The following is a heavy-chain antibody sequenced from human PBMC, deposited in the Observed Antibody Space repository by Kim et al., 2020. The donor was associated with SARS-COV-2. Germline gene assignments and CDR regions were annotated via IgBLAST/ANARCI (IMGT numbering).Heavy chain of an antibody. CDR3: TKSPIPSGHSDS. J-gene: IGHJ1*01. D-gene: IGHD3-22*01. CDR2: IDHSGRT. CDR1: GGSFSGYY. V-gene: IGHV4-34*01. Sequence: SETLSLTCAVYGGSFSGYYWSWIRQPPGKGLEWIAEIDHSGRTHYNPSLKSRVTIAADTSKNQFSLKLNSVTAADTAVYYCTKSPIPSGHSDSWGQGNLV.